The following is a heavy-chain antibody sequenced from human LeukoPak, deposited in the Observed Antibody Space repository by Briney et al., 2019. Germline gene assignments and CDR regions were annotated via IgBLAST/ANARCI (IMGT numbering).Heavy chain of an antibody. J-gene: IGHJ4*02. D-gene: IGHD3-3*01. Sequence: ASVKVSCKASGYTFTGYYMHWVRQAPGQGLEWMGRINPNSGGTNYAQKFQGRVTMTRDTSISTAYMELSRLRSDDTAVYYCASSELRFLEWLLPSGYWGQGTLVTVSS. V-gene: IGHV1-2*06. CDR1: GYTFTGYY. CDR3: ASSELRFLEWLLPSGY. CDR2: INPNSGGT.